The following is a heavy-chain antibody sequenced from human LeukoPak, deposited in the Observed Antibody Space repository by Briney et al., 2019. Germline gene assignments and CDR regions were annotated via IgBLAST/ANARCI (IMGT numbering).Heavy chain of an antibody. CDR3: ARVRIAAAGRKQDY. CDR2: INHSGST. Sequence: PSETLSLTCAVYGGSFSGYYWSWIRQPPGKGLEWIGEINHSGSTNYNPSLKSRVTISVDTSKNQFSLKLSSVTAADTAVYYCARVRIAAAGRKQDYWGQGTLVTVSS. J-gene: IGHJ4*02. V-gene: IGHV4-34*01. D-gene: IGHD6-13*01. CDR1: GGSFSGYY.